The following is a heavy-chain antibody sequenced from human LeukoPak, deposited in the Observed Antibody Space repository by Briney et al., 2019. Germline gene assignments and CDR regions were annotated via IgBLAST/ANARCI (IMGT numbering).Heavy chain of an antibody. CDR1: GGSISSGSYY. CDR3: ARQYSESGVDAFDI. CDR2: IYPSGNT. J-gene: IGHJ3*02. V-gene: IGHV4-61*02. Sequence: SQTLSLTCTVSGGSISSGSYYWRWIWQPAGKGLEWIGRIYPSGNTKYNPSLKSRATISIDTSKNQFSLKLTSATAADTAVYYCARQYSESGVDAFDIWGQGTMVTVSS. D-gene: IGHD1-26*01.